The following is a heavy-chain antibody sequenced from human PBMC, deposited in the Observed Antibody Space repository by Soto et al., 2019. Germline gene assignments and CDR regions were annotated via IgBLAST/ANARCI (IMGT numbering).Heavy chain of an antibody. CDR3: ATTADSSGYYSWYFDL. V-gene: IGHV4-59*01. D-gene: IGHD3-22*01. Sequence: QVQLQESGPGLVKPSETLSLTCTVSGGSISSYYWSWIRQPPGKGLEWIGYIYYSGSTNYNPSLKSRVTISVDTSKNQFSLKLSSVTAADTAVYYCATTADSSGYYSWYFDLWGRGTLVTVSS. CDR2: IYYSGST. CDR1: GGSISSYY. J-gene: IGHJ2*01.